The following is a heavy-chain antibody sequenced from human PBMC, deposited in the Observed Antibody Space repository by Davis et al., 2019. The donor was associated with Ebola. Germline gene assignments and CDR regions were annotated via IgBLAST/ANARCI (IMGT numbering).Heavy chain of an antibody. CDR3: ARDRGSSGGSRRYYYYGMDV. CDR1: AGTFISYS. Sequence: SLKVSCNASAGTFISYSISWLLHAPGQGLELLGGIIPIFGTANYAQNFQCRVTMTRDTSTSTVYMELSSLRSEDKAVYYCARDRGSSGGSRRYYYYGMDVWGQGTTVTVSS. J-gene: IGHJ6*02. D-gene: IGHD6-19*01. V-gene: IGHV1-69*05. CDR2: IIPIFGTA.